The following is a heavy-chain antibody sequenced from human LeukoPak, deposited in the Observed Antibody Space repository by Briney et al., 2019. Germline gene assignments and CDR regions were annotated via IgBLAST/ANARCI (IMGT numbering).Heavy chain of an antibody. J-gene: IGHJ4*02. V-gene: IGHV3-74*01. CDR1: GFTFSSYW. CDR3: ASLVYCSSTSCYGFDY. CDR2: INSDGSST. D-gene: IGHD2-2*01. Sequence: GGSLRLSCAASGFTFSSYWMHWVRQAPGKGLVWVSRINSDGSSTSYADSVKGRFTTSRDNAKNTLYLQMNSLRAEDTAVYYCASLVYCSSTSCYGFDYWGQGTLVTVSS.